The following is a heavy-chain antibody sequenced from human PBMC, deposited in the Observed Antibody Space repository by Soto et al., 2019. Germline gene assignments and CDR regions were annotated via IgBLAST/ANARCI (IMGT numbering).Heavy chain of an antibody. Sequence: GASVKVSCKASGYTFTSYGISWVRQAPGQGLEWMGWISAYNGNTNYAQKLQGRVTMTTDTSTSTAYMELRSLRSEDTAVYYCARGLQPPGDIYYYGMDVWGQGTTVTVSS. D-gene: IGHD4-4*01. V-gene: IGHV1-18*01. J-gene: IGHJ6*02. CDR3: ARGLQPPGDIYYYGMDV. CDR1: GYTFTSYG. CDR2: ISAYNGNT.